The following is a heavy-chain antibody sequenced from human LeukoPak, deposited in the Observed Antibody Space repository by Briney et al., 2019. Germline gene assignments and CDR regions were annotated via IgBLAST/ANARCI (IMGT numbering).Heavy chain of an antibody. CDR1: GGSISSSGYY. V-gene: IGHV4-39*01. CDR3: ARTVTAIAPWYFDY. J-gene: IGHJ4*02. D-gene: IGHD2-21*02. CDR2: IYYSGST. Sequence: SETLSLTCTVSGGSISSSGYYRGWIRQPPGKGLEWIGSIYYSGSTYYNPSLKSRVTISVDTSKNQFSLKLSSVTAADTAVYYCARTVTAIAPWYFDYWGQGTLVTVSS.